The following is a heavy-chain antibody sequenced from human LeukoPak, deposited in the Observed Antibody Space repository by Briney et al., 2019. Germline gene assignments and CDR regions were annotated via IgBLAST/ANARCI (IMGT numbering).Heavy chain of an antibody. D-gene: IGHD6-13*01. J-gene: IGHJ3*02. CDR1: GGSISSYY. V-gene: IGHV4-59*01. CDR3: ARGLPSSWYSDDAFDI. Sequence: SETLSLTCTVSGGSISSYYRSWIRQPPGKGLEWIGYIYYSGSTNYNPSLKSRVTISVDTSKNQFSLKLSSVTAADTAVYYCARGLPSSWYSDDAFDIWGQGTMVTVSS. CDR2: IYYSGST.